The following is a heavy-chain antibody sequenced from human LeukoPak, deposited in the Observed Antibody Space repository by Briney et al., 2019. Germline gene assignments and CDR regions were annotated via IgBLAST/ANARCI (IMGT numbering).Heavy chain of an antibody. CDR3: ARGLRSRGGL. CDR2: MNPNSGNT. Sequence: ASVKVSCKASGYTFTSYDINWVRQATGLGPEWMGWMNPNSGNTGYAQKFQGRVTMTRNTSISTAYMELSSLRSEDTAMYYCARGLRSRGGLWGQGTLVTVSS. D-gene: IGHD3-10*01. J-gene: IGHJ4*02. CDR1: GYTFTSYD. V-gene: IGHV1-8*01.